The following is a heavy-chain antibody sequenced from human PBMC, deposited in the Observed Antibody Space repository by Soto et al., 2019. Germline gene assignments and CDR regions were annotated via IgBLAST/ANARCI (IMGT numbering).Heavy chain of an antibody. J-gene: IGHJ4*02. V-gene: IGHV3-64D*06. CDR2: VSTSGRST. CDR3: VKQAHGLDGVAFDY. D-gene: IGHD2-15*01. CDR1: GFIFSEST. Sequence: GGSLRLSCSASGFIFSESTIYWVRQVPGKGLEAISAVSTSGRSTYYADSVKDRFTVSRDNSKNTLFLQMGSLRPEDTAIYYCVKQAHGLDGVAFDYWGQGTQVTVSS.